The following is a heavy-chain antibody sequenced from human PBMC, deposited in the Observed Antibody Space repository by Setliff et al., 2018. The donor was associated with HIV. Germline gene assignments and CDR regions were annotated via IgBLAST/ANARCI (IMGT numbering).Heavy chain of an antibody. CDR1: EASIRSGSYY. V-gene: IGHV4-61*09. CDR3: ARAAYSGTYVWEPATDL. J-gene: IGHJ2*01. D-gene: IGHD1-26*01. CDR2: IYSTGGT. Sequence: PSETLSLTCSVSEASIRSGSYYWSRIRQPAGKGLEWIGHIYSTGGTRYNPSLESRLTILVDTSRNQFSLNLSSVTAADTAVYYCARAAYSGTYVWEPATDLWGRGTLVTVSS.